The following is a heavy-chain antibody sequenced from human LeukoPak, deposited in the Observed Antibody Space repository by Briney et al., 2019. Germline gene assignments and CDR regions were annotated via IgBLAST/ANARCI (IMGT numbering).Heavy chain of an antibody. V-gene: IGHV3-48*03. CDR2: ISSSGRTI. CDR1: GFTFNNYQ. D-gene: IGHD5-24*01. J-gene: IGHJ6*02. Sequence: GGSLILSCAASGFTFNNYQMNWVRQAPGKGLECISYISSSGRTIYYADSLKGRFTISRDNAKNSLYLQMNSLRVEDTAVYYCARVLLSRDGYNYYYYYAMDVWGQGTTVTVSS. CDR3: ARVLLSRDGYNYYYYYAMDV.